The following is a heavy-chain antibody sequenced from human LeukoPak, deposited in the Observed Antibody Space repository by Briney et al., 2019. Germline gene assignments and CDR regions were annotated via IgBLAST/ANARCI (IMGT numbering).Heavy chain of an antibody. CDR2: ISSSGSTI. D-gene: IGHD2-2*01. CDR1: GFTFSSYE. Sequence: GGSLRLSCAASGFTFSSYEMNWVRQAPGKGLEWVSYISSSGSTIYYADSVKGRFTISRDNAKNSLYLQMNSLRAEDTAVYYCARGPGRYCSSTSCSFWGQGTLVTVSS. CDR3: ARGPGRYCSSTSCSF. V-gene: IGHV3-48*03. J-gene: IGHJ4*02.